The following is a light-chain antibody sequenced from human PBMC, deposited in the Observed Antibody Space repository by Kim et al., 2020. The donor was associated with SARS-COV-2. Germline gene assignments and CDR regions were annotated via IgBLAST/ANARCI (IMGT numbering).Light chain of an antibody. CDR3: AAWDDSLSVYV. V-gene: IGLV1-51*02. J-gene: IGLJ3*02. CDR2: GNN. CDR1: STNIGSNS. Sequence: QSVLTQPPSVSATPGQKVTISCSGSSTNIGSNSVIWYQHFPGTAPKLLIFGNNQRPSGIPDRFSGSKSGTSATLAISGLQTGDEADYYCAAWDDSLSVYVFGGGTQLTVL.